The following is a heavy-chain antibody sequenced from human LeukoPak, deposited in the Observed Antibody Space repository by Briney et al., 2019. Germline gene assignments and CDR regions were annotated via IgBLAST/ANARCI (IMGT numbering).Heavy chain of an antibody. CDR2: ISGSGVTT. D-gene: IGHD6-13*01. Sequence: GSLRLSCAASGFTFSSYAMSWVRQAPGKGLEWVSSISGSGVTTYYADSVKGRFTISRDTSKNTLYVQMNSLRGEDTAVYYCAKFVYSSNWLAAFDIWGQGTVVTVSS. J-gene: IGHJ3*02. CDR3: AKFVYSSNWLAAFDI. CDR1: GFTFSSYA. V-gene: IGHV3-23*01.